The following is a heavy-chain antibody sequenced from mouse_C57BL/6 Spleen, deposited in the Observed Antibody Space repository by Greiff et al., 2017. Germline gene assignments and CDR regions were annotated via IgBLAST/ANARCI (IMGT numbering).Heavy chain of an antibody. J-gene: IGHJ1*03. Sequence: VMLVESGAELARPGASVKLSCKASGYTFTSYGISWVKQRTGQGLEWIGEIYPRSGNTYYNEKFKGKATLTADKSSGTAYMELRSLTSDDSAVYFCARGEFITTVVATRYFDVWGTGTTVTVSS. V-gene: IGHV1-81*01. CDR3: ARGEFITTVVATRYFDV. CDR2: IYPRSGNT. D-gene: IGHD1-1*01. CDR1: GYTFTSYG.